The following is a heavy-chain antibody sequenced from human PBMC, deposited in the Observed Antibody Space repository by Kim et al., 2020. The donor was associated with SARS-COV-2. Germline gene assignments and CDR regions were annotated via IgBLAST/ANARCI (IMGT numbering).Heavy chain of an antibody. CDR1: GFTFSSFA. CDR2: IGPSGDKI. V-gene: IGHV3-23*01. J-gene: IGHJ4*02. CDR3: AKGLALAGTPIFSVFDY. Sequence: GGSLRLSCAASGFTFSSFAVTWVRQAPGKGLEWVSAIGPSGDKIYYADSVRGRFTVSRDNSRNTLYLQMNTLRAEDTAIYYCAKGLALAGTPIFSVFDYWGQGTLVTVSS. D-gene: IGHD6-19*01.